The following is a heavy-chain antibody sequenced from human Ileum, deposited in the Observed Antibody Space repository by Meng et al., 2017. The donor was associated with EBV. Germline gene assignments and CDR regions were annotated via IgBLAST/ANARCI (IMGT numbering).Heavy chain of an antibody. J-gene: IGHJ4*02. Sequence: QAALQVSGPGLLKPSGPVSLTCTVSGGSVNGLPWWSWVRQPPGEGLEWIGQIYHSGATNYNPSLKSRVTISVDTSENQFSLELNSVTAADTAVYYCARIPYGDIYSAYFDYWSPGTLVTVSS. CDR1: GGSVNGLPW. D-gene: IGHD2-21*02. CDR3: ARIPYGDIYSAYFDY. CDR2: IYHSGAT. V-gene: IGHV4-4*02.